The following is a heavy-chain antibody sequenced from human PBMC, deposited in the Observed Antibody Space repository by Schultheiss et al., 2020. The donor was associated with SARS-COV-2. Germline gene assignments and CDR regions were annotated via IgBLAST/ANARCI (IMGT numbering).Heavy chain of an antibody. CDR1: GFTFSSYA. CDR3: TTDLSPLTHFGVVIIHALSDY. J-gene: IGHJ4*02. D-gene: IGHD3-3*01. V-gene: IGHV3-15*01. CDR2: IRSKTDGGTT. Sequence: GGSLRLSCAASGFTFSSYAMSWVRQASGKGLEWVGRIRSKTDGGTTDYAAPVKGRFTISRDDSKNTLYLQMNSLKTEDTAVYYCTTDLSPLTHFGVVIIHALSDYWGQGTLVTVSS.